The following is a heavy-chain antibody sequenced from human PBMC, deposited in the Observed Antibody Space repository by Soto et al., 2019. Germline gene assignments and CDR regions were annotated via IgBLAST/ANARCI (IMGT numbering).Heavy chain of an antibody. J-gene: IGHJ4*02. V-gene: IGHV1-2*04. Sequence: ASVKVPSKALGYTFTGYYMHWVRQAPGQGLERMGWINPNSGGTNYAQKFQGWVTMTRDTSISTASMELSRLRSDDTAVYYCARDQRVDTAMVGSFDYWGQGTLVTVS. CDR3: ARDQRVDTAMVGSFDY. CDR1: GYTFTGYY. D-gene: IGHD5-18*01. CDR2: INPNSGGT.